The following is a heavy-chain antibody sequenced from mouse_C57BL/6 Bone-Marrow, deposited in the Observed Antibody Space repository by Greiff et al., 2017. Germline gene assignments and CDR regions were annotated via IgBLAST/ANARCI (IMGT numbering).Heavy chain of an antibody. J-gene: IGHJ3*01. CDR3: ARSPAY. V-gene: IGHV2-9-1*01. CDR1: GFSLTSYA. CDR2: IWTGGGT. Sequence: VKLVESGPGLVAPSQSLSITCTVSGFSLTSYAISWVRQPPGKGLEWLGAIWTGGGTNYNSALKSRLSISKDNSKSQVFLKMNSLQTDDTARYYCARSPAYWGQGTLVTVSA.